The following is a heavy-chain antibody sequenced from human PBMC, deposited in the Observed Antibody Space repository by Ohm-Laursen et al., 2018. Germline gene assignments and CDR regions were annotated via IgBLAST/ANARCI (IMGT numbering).Heavy chain of an antibody. CDR2: ISGSGGST. V-gene: IGHV3-23*01. CDR3: TTDSDSSGLDAFDI. D-gene: IGHD3-22*01. CDR1: GFTFSSYA. J-gene: IGHJ3*02. Sequence: SLRLSCTASGFTFSSYAMSWVRQAPGKGLEWVSAISGSGGSTYYADSVKGRFTISRDNSKNTLYLQMNSLKTEDTAVYYCTTDSDSSGLDAFDIWGQGTMVTVSS.